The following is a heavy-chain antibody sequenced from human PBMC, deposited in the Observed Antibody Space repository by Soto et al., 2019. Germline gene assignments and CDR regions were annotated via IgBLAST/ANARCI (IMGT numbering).Heavy chain of an antibody. J-gene: IGHJ6*03. D-gene: IGHD2-2*01. CDR3: ARGPRVVPAATTLLYYMDV. V-gene: IGHV3-7*01. Sequence: EVQLVESGGVLVQPGGSLRLSCAASGFTFSSYWMSWVRQAPGKGLEWVANIKQDGSEKYYVDSVKGRFPISRDNAKNSLYLQMHSLRAEDTAVYYCARGPRVVPAATTLLYYMDVWGKGTTVTVSS. CDR1: GFTFSSYW. CDR2: IKQDGSEK.